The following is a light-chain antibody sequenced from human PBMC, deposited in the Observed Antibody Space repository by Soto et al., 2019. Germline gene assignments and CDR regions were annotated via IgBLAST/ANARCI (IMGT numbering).Light chain of an antibody. J-gene: IGKJ1*01. Sequence: IQLTQSPPPLSASVGDRFTITCRASQSISYYLAWYKQMPGKAPKLLIYGASSLQSGVPSRFSGSGSGTEFTLTISSLQPDDFATYFCQHHNSYSQTFGQGTKVEIK. CDR3: QHHNSYSQT. CDR1: QSISYY. CDR2: GAS. V-gene: IGKV1-5*01.